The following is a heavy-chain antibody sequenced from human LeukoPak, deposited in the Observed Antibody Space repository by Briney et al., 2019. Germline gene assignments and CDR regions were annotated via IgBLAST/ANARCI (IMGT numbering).Heavy chain of an antibody. CDR1: GYTFTSSY. D-gene: IGHD2-2*01. CDR3: AREITPGACYFDY. J-gene: IGHJ4*02. CDR2: INPSRGST. Sequence: ASVKVSCKASGYTFTSSYIHWVRQAPGQGLEYMGIINPSRGSTNYPQNFQGRVTMTRDTSASTVYMELSSLRPEDTAVYYCAREITPGACYFDYWGQGTLVTVSS. V-gene: IGHV1-46*01.